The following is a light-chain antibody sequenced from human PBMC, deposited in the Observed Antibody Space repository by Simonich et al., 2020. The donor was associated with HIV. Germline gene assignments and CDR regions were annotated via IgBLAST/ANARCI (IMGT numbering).Light chain of an antibody. CDR3: AAWDDSLNGPGV. Sequence: QSVLAQPPSASGTPGQRVTISCSGSSSNIGSNTVNWYQQLPGTAPKLLIYNKYPRPSGVPNRFAGSKSGTSASLAISGLQSEDEADYYCAAWDDSLNGPGVFGGGTKLTVL. CDR2: NKY. J-gene: IGLJ3*02. CDR1: SSNIGSNT. V-gene: IGLV1-44*01.